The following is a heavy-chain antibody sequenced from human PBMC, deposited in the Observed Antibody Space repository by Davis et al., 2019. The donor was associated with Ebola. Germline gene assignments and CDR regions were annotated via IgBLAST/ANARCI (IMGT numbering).Heavy chain of an antibody. CDR2: INSDGSST. Sequence: PGGSLRLSCAASGFTFSSYWMSWVRQAPGKGLVWVLRINSDGSSTSYADSVKGRFTISRDNAKNTLYLQMNSLRAEDTALYYCAKDLLGVGARGDGMDVWGQGTTVTVSS. CDR3: AKDLLGVGARGDGMDV. D-gene: IGHD1-26*01. CDR1: GFTFSSYW. V-gene: IGHV3-74*01. J-gene: IGHJ6*02.